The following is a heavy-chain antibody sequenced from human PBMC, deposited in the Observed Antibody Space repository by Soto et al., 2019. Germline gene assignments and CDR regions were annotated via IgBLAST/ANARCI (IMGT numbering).Heavy chain of an antibody. Sequence: EVQVVESGGGLVQPGGSLRLSCAASGFTFSNHCMTWVRQAPGKGLEWVANIKQDGSEKYYVDSVKGRFTLSRDNAKNSLYLQMNSLRAEDTAVYYCARDSAYCRSTSCYLSYYYYMDVWGKGPRSPSP. CDR3: ARDSAYCRSTSCYLSYYYYMDV. J-gene: IGHJ6*03. D-gene: IGHD2-2*01. V-gene: IGHV3-7*01. CDR2: IKQDGSEK. CDR1: GFTFSNHC.